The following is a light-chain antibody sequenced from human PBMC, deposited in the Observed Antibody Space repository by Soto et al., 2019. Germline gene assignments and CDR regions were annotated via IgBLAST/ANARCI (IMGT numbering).Light chain of an antibody. Sequence: DIQMTQSPCTLSASVGERVTITCRASQSIGRFLAWYQHQPGKAPKVLIYDASNLGSGVPSRFTGSGSGTESTLTISSLQPDDFATYYCLQYQSFSFGQGTKVDIK. CDR3: LQYQSFS. V-gene: IGKV1-5*01. J-gene: IGKJ1*01. CDR2: DAS. CDR1: QSIGRF.